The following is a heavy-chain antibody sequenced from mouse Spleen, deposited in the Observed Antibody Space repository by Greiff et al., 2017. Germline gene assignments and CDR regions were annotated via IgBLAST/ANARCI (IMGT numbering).Heavy chain of an antibody. V-gene: IGHV5-4*02. CDR3: ARDRALLGPAWFAY. CDR2: ISDGGSYT. J-gene: IGHJ3*01. Sequence: EVQLVESGGGLVKPGGSLKLSCAASGFTFSDYYMYWVRQTPEKRLEWVATISDGGSYTYYPDSVKGRFTISRDNAKNNLYLQMSSLKSEDTAMYYCARDRALLGPAWFAYWGQGTLVTVSA. D-gene: IGHD4-1*01. CDR1: GFTFSDYY.